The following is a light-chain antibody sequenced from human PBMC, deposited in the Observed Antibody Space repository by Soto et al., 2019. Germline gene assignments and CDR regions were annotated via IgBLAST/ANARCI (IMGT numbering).Light chain of an antibody. CDR3: QQYIRWPLT. V-gene: IGKV3-15*01. J-gene: IGKJ4*01. CDR2: GAS. Sequence: EIVMTQSQATLSVSPGERATLSCRASQSVSSNLAWYQQKPGQAPSLLIYGASTRATGTPARFSGSGSGTEFTFTISSLQSEDFAVYYCQQYIRWPLTFGGGTKVDI. CDR1: QSVSSN.